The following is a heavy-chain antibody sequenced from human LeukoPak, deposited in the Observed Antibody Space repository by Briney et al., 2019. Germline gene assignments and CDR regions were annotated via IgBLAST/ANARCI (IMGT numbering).Heavy chain of an antibody. D-gene: IGHD3-10*01. Sequence: GGSLRLSCAASGFTFSSYAMSWVRQLPGKGLEWVSTVTGTGGGTYYADSVKGRFTISRDNSKNTLSLQMNSLRAEDTALYYCAKDWGYASGTYYTSWGQGALVTVSS. CDR2: VTGTGGGT. CDR3: AKDWGYASGTYYTS. J-gene: IGHJ5*02. CDR1: GFTFSSYA. V-gene: IGHV3-23*01.